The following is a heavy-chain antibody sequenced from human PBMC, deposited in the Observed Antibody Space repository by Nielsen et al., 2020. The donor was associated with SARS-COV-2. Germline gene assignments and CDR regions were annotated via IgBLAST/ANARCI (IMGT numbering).Heavy chain of an antibody. V-gene: IGHV1-69*04. CDR3: ARDSGLEPCVY. D-gene: IGHD3/OR15-3a*01. CDR2: IIPILGIA. Sequence: SVKVSCKASGGTFSSYAISWVRQAPGQGLEWMGRIIPILGIANYAQKFQGRVTITADKSTSTAYMELRSLRSDDTAVYYCARDSGLEPCVYWGQGTLVTVSS. J-gene: IGHJ4*02. CDR1: GGTFSSYA.